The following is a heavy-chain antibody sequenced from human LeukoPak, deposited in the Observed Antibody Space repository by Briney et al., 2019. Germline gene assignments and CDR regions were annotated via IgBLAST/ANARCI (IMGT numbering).Heavy chain of an antibody. V-gene: IGHV4-39*01. D-gene: IGHD2-2*01. CDR2: IYYSGST. CDR3: ARNSSSSNNGGFDY. Sequence: ASETLSLTCTVSGASIRGTSYYWAWLHQTPGKGLDWVGSIYYSGSTHYTTSLKSRVTISVNTSKNQFSLRVSSVTAADTAVYYCARNSSSSNNGGFDYWGQGILVTVSS. CDR1: GASIRGTSYY. J-gene: IGHJ4*02.